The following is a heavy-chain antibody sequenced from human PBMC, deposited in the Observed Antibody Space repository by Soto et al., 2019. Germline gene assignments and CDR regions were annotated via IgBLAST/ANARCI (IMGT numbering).Heavy chain of an antibody. CDR3: ARYTTGGTGFDY. CDR2: ISYSGST. CDR1: GGSVSSGSYY. D-gene: IGHD1-1*01. J-gene: IGHJ4*02. V-gene: IGHV4-61*01. Sequence: LETLSLTCTVSGGSVSSGSYYWSWIRQPPGKGLEWIGYISYSGSTNYKSSLKSRVTISKDTSENQFSLKLSSVTAADTAVYYCARYTTGGTGFDYWGQGTLVTVSS.